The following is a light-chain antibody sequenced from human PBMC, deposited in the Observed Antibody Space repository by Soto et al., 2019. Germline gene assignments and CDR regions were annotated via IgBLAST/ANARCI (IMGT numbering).Light chain of an antibody. CDR3: QSSDSSLSVYV. Sequence: QSVLAQPPSVSGAPGQRVTISCTVSSANIGAGYDVHWYQQLPGTAPKLLIYGNSNRPSGVTDRFSGYTSGPSASLAITGLQAEDEADYYCQSSDSSLSVYVFGPGTNVTVL. CDR2: GNS. J-gene: IGLJ1*01. CDR1: SANIGAGYD. V-gene: IGLV1-40*01.